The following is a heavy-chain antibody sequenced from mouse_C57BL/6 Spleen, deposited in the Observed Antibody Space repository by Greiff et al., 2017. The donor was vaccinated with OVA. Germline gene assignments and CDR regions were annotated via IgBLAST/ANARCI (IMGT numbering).Heavy chain of an antibody. J-gene: IGHJ4*01. CDR1: GFTFSDYY. V-gene: IGHV5-16*01. D-gene: IGHD1-1*01. CDR2: INYDGSST. CDR3: ARWDGSSPYYYAMDY. Sequence: EVKLMESEGGLVQPGSSMKLSCTASGFTFSDYYMAWVRQVPEKGLEWVANINYDGSSTYYLDSLKSRFIISRDNAKNILYLQMSSLKSEDTATYYCARWDGSSPYYYAMDYWGQGTSVTVSS.